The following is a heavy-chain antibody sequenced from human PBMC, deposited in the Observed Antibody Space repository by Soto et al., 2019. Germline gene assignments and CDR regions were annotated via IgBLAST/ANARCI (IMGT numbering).Heavy chain of an antibody. J-gene: IGHJ6*02. V-gene: IGHV3-23*01. CDR2: ISGSGDKT. D-gene: IGHD4-17*01. Sequence: LRLSCAASGFSFSTYPMVWVRQAPGKRLEAVSSISGSGDKTYYKDSVKGRFTISRDNSKNTVDLQMNSLRPEDTAVYYCAKILSTVTTYYYGMDAWGQGTTVTVS. CDR3: AKILSTVTTYYYGMDA. CDR1: GFSFSTYP.